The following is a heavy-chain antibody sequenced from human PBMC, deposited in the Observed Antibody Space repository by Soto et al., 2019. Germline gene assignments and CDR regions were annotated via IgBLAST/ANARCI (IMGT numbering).Heavy chain of an antibody. CDR3: ARGLRYFEWLSQIYYYYGMHV. V-gene: IGHV1-8*01. CDR2: MNPNSGNT. D-gene: IGHD3-9*01. Sequence: ASVKVSCKASGYTFTSYDINWVRQATGQGLEWMGWMNPNSGNTGYAQKFQGRVTMTRNTSISTAYMDLISLRSEETAVYYCARGLRYFEWLSQIYYYYGMHVSGPGTTVTVYS. J-gene: IGHJ6*02. CDR1: GYTFTSYD.